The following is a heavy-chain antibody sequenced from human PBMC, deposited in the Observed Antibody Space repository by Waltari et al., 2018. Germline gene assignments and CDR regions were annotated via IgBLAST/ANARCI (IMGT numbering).Heavy chain of an antibody. CDR3: ASALYDYIWGSYPDY. J-gene: IGHJ4*02. CDR1: GYTFTGHY. D-gene: IGHD3-16*02. Sequence: QVQLVQSGAEVKTPGASVKVSCNASGYTFTGHYMHWYRPAMGQGLEWMGWINPNSGGTNYAQKFQGRVTMTRDTSISTAYMELSRLRSDDTAVYYCASALYDYIWGSYPDYWGQGTLVTVSS. CDR2: INPNSGGT. V-gene: IGHV1-2*02.